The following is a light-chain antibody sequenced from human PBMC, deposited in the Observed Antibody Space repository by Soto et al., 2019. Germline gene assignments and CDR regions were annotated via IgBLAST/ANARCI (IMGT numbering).Light chain of an antibody. CDR1: QRIDSY. V-gene: IGKV1-39*01. Sequence: DIQMTQSPSSLSASVGDRVTITCRTSQRIDSYLNWYQHKPGQAPKLLIYAVSSLKSGVPSRFSGSGSGTDFILTINTFQAEDFATYYCQQSHSSPLTFGGGTKV. CDR3: QQSHSSPLT. CDR2: AVS. J-gene: IGKJ4*01.